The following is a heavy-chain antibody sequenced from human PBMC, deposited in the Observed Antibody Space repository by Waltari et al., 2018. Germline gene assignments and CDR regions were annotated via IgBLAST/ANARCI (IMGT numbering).Heavy chain of an antibody. CDR3: AKSYYDFWSGFDY. CDR2: ISWNSGSI. J-gene: IGHJ4*02. D-gene: IGHD3-3*01. Sequence: EVQLVESGGGLVQPGRSLRLSCAASGFTFDAYAMHWVRQAPGKGLEWVSGISWNSGSIGYADSVKGRFTISRDNAKNSLYLQMNSLRAEDMALYYCAKSYYDFWSGFDYWGQGTLVTVSS. CDR1: GFTFDAYA. V-gene: IGHV3-9*03.